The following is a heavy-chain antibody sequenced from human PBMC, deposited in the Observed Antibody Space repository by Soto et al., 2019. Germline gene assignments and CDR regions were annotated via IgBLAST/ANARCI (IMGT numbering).Heavy chain of an antibody. D-gene: IGHD3-22*01. V-gene: IGHV1-2*04. CDR2: INPNSGGT. J-gene: IGHJ6*02. Sequence: GASVKVSCKASGYTFTGYYMHWVRQAPGQGLEWMGWINPNSGGTNYAQKFQDWVTMTRDTSISTAYMELSRLRSDDTAVYYCAREGKGPNYYDSTGYYYGYGMDVWGQGITVTVSS. CDR1: GYTFTGYY. CDR3: AREGKGPNYYDSTGYYYGYGMDV.